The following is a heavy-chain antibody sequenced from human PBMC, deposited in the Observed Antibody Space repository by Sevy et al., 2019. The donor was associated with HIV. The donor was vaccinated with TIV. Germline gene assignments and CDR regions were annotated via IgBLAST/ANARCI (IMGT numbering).Heavy chain of an antibody. CDR3: AKDRKVLLVVYAIPFDVFDI. J-gene: IGHJ3*02. CDR2: IRYDGSNE. D-gene: IGHD2-8*02. V-gene: IGHV3-30*02. Sequence: GGSLRLSCAASGFTFSNHGMHWVRQAPGKGLQWVAFIRYDGSNEYYGDSVKGRFTISRDNSKDTLYLQMNSLRPEDTAVYFCAKDRKVLLVVYAIPFDVFDIWGHRTMVTVSS. CDR1: GFTFSNHG.